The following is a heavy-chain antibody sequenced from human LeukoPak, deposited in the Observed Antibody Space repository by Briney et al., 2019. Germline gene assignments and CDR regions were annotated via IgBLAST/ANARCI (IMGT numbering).Heavy chain of an antibody. CDR3: VRPTRGSNSFETSGYSGYFDH. CDR2: IYYSGIT. V-gene: IGHV4-39*01. D-gene: IGHD3-22*01. Sequence: SETLSLTCTVSGGSISSSRYSWGWIRQPPGKGLEWIGSIYYSGITYYNPSLKSRVTISVDTSKNQFSLKLSSVTAADTAVYYCVRPTRGSNSFETSGYSGYFDHWGRGTLVTVSS. CDR1: GGSISSSRYS. J-gene: IGHJ2*01.